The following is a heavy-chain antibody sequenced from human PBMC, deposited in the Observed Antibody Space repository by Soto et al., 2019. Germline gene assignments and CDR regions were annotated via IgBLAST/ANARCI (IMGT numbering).Heavy chain of an antibody. D-gene: IGHD6-6*01. Sequence: QVQLVQSGAEVKKPGASVKVSCKASGYTFTSYGISWVRQAPGQGLKWMGWISAYNGNTNYAQKLQGRVTMTTDTSTSTAYMELRSLRSDDTAVYYCARSREVSSSIAARPGFTRNYYMDVWGKGTTVTVSS. CDR3: ARSREVSSSIAARPGFTRNYYMDV. CDR1: GYTFTSYG. CDR2: ISAYNGNT. J-gene: IGHJ6*03. V-gene: IGHV1-18*01.